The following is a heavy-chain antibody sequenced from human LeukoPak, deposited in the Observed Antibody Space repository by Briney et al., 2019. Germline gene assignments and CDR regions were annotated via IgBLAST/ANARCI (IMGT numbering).Heavy chain of an antibody. CDR3: ATRGGRDYLHSYYYYGMDV. CDR2: ITGIGNGR. CDR1: GLIFGDYY. V-gene: IGHV3-11*01. J-gene: IGHJ6*02. D-gene: IGHD3-16*01. Sequence: GGSLRLSCEGSGLIFGDYYIMWIRQAPGKGLEYVSYITGIGNGRYYADSVKGRFSISRDNARNSVYLQMNSLGLDDTAVYYCATRGGRDYLHSYYYYGMDVWGQGTTVIVSS.